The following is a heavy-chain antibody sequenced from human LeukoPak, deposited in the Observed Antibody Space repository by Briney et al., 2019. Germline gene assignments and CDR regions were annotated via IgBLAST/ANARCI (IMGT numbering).Heavy chain of an antibody. CDR2: INPNSGGT. Sequence: ASVKVSCKASGYTFTGYYMHWVRQAPGQGLEWMGWINPNSGGTNYAQKFQGRVTMTRDTSISTAYMELSRLRSDDTAVYYCARGVWKYYYDSSGYYLLEGFDYWGQGTLVTVSS. CDR1: GYTFTGYY. D-gene: IGHD3-22*01. J-gene: IGHJ4*02. CDR3: ARGVWKYYYDSSGYYLLEGFDY. V-gene: IGHV1-2*02.